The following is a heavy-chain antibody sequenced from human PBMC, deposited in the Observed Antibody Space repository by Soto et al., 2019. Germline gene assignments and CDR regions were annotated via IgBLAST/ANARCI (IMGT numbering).Heavy chain of an antibody. J-gene: IGHJ5*02. V-gene: IGHV3-7*01. CDR1: GFSFGTYW. D-gene: IGHD3-16*01. CDR2: IKEDGSEE. CDR3: VRGGGRFDP. Sequence: EVQVVESGGGLVQPGGSLRLSCAASGFSFGTYWMSWVRQAPGKGLEWVANIKEDGSEEYYVDSVRGRFTISRDNAKNSLHLQMNSLRAEDTAVYFCVRGGGRFDPWGQGTLVTVSS.